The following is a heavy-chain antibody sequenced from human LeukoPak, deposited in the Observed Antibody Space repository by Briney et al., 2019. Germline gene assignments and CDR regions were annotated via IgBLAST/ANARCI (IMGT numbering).Heavy chain of an antibody. J-gene: IGHJ3*02. CDR2: IYHTGSA. D-gene: IGHD1-26*01. CDR3: GERDDAFDI. CDR1: GGSISSGNW. Sequence: KTSETLSLTCTVSGGSISSGNWWNWVRQSPGKGLERIGEIYHTGSANYNPSLKSRVTISVDKSKNQFSLKLNSVTAADTAVYYCGERDDAFDIWGQGTMVTVSS. V-gene: IGHV4-4*02.